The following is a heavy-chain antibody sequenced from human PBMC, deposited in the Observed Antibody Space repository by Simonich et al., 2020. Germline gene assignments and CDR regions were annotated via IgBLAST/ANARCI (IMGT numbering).Heavy chain of an antibody. CDR2: INPKSGGT. CDR3: ARGGLGHWYFDL. J-gene: IGHJ2*01. D-gene: IGHD6-25*01. CDR1: GYTFTGYN. Sequence: QVQLVQSGAEVKKPGASVKVSCKASGYTFTGYNMHWVRKAPGQGLEGMGRINPKSGGTNYAKKFQGRVTMTRDTSISTAYMELSRLRSDDTAVYYCARGGLGHWYFDLWGRGTLVTVSS. V-gene: IGHV1-2*02.